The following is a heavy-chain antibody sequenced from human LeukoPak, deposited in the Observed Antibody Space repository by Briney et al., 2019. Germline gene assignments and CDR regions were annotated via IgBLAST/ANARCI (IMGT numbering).Heavy chain of an antibody. CDR3: ARAEGSGSGAYTLDY. V-gene: IGHV4-4*07. CDR2: IYTSGTT. J-gene: IGHJ4*02. CDR1: GGSISTYY. Sequence: SETLSLTCTVSGGSISTYYWTWIRQPAGRGLEWIGHIYTSGTTHYNPSLKNRVTISLDTSKSQFSLQLNSVTAADSAVYYCARAEGSGSGAYTLDYWGQGILVTVSS. D-gene: IGHD3-10*01.